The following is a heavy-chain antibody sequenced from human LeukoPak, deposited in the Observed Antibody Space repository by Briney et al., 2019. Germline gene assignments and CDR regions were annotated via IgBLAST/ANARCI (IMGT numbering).Heavy chain of an antibody. CDR2: ISGSGGST. Sequence: GGSLRLSCAASGFTFSSYAMSWVRQAPGKGLEWVSAISGSGGSTYYADSVKGRFTISRDNSKNTLYLQMNSLRAEDTAVYYCVKDLDVVGLVGYWGQGTLVTVSS. V-gene: IGHV3-23*01. J-gene: IGHJ4*02. CDR3: VKDLDVVGLVGY. D-gene: IGHD2-15*01. CDR1: GFTFSSYA.